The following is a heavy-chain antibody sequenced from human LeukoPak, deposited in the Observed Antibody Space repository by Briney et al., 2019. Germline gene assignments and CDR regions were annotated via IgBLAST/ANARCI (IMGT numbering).Heavy chain of an antibody. CDR1: GFTFSSYG. V-gene: IGHV3-30*18. CDR2: ISYDGSNK. Sequence: RGSLRLSCAASGFTFSSYGMHWVRQAPGKGLEWVAVISYDGSNKYYADSVKGRFTISRDNSKNTLYLQMNSLRAEDTAVYYCAKHGSVTFDYWGQGTLVTVSS. CDR3: AKHGSVTFDY. D-gene: IGHD3-10*01. J-gene: IGHJ4*02.